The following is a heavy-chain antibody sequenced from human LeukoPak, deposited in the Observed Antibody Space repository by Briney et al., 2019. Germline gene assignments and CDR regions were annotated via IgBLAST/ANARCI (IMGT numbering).Heavy chain of an antibody. CDR2: IFPGDSDI. CDR1: GYRFIDYW. D-gene: IGHD5-18*01. J-gene: IGHJ4*02. CDR3: ARSTGYSYGMVQPDY. Sequence: GESLKISCKGSGYRFIDYWIGWVRQMPGKGLEWMGIIFPGDSDIKYSPSFQGQVTISADNSISTAYLQWSSLKASDTAMYYCARSTGYSYGMVQPDYWGQGTLVTVSS. V-gene: IGHV5-51*01.